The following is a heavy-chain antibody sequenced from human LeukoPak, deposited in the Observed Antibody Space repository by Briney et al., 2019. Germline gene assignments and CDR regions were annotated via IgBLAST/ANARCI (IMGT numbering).Heavy chain of an antibody. V-gene: IGHV1-2*02. CDR1: GYTFTGYY. CDR3: ARVPARTDEYYDSSGYYFDY. J-gene: IGHJ4*02. CDR2: INPNSGGT. Sequence: ASVKVSCKASGYTFTGYYMHWVRQAPGQGLEWMGWINPNSGGTNYAQKFQGRVTMTRDTSISTAYMELSRLRSDDTAVYYCARVPARTDEYYDSSGYYFDYWGQGTLVTVSS. D-gene: IGHD3-22*01.